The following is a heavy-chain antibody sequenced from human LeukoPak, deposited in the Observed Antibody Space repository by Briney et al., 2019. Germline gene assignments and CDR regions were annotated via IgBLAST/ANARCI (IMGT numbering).Heavy chain of an antibody. CDR2: INPNSGGT. V-gene: IGHV1-2*02. CDR1: GYIFTGHY. Sequence: GASVKVSCEASGYIFTGHYIHWVRQTPGQGFEWMGWINPNSGGTNYAQKFQGRVTMTRDTSISTAYMELSRLRSDDTAVYYCARDVDILTGGAAAWFDPWGQGTLVTVSS. D-gene: IGHD3-9*01. J-gene: IGHJ5*02. CDR3: ARDVDILTGGAAAWFDP.